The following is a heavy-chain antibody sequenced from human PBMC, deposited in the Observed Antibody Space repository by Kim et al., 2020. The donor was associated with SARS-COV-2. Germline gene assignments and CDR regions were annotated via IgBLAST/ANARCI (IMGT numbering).Heavy chain of an antibody. CDR2: IYYSGST. Sequence: SETLSLTCTVSGGSISSSSYYWGWIRQPPGKGLEWIGSIYYSGSTYYNPSLKSRVTISVDTSKNQFSLKLSRVTAADTAVYYCARKAGEEATDYWGQGTLVTVSS. V-gene: IGHV4-39*01. CDR1: GGSISSSSYY. D-gene: IGHD5-12*01. CDR3: ARKAGEEATDY. J-gene: IGHJ4*02.